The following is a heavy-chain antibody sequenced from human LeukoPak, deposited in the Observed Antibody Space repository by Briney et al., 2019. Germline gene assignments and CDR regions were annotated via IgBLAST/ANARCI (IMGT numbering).Heavy chain of an antibody. D-gene: IGHD1-7*01. V-gene: IGHV3-7*01. CDR1: GFTFSSYW. CDR3: ARVQLGPLELRRGEPPTAYMDV. J-gene: IGHJ6*03. CDR2: IKQDGGEK. Sequence: PGGSLRLSCAASGFTFSSYWMSWVRQAPGKGLDWVAKIKQDGGEKYYVDSVKGRFTISRDNAKNSLYLQMNSLRAEDTAVYYCARVQLGPLELRRGEPPTAYMDVWGKGTTVTVSS.